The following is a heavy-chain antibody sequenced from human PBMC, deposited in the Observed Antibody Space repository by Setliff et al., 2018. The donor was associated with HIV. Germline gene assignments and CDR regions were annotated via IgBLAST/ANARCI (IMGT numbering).Heavy chain of an antibody. CDR3: ARDPQYSSGSGDWFYYMDV. CDR2: IQSGGII. CDR1: GLTLSNSA. J-gene: IGHJ6*03. Sequence: GESLTLSCAASGLTLSNSAMTWVRQKPWRGLEWVSLIQSGGIIYYADSVKGRFTISRDNSKNTLYLQMGSLSSEDMAVYYCARDPQYSSGSGDWFYYMDVWGKGTTVTVSS. D-gene: IGHD6-19*01. V-gene: IGHV3-66*02.